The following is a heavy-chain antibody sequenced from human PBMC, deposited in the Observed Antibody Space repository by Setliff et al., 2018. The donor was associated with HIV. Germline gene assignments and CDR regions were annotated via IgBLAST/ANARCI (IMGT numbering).Heavy chain of an antibody. CDR1: GYTFTHYA. V-gene: IGHV1-18*01. CDR3: ARLASGGWPLEVFDI. CDR2: ISAYNGNT. Sequence: GASVKVSCKASGYTFTHYAISWVRQAPGQGLEYLGWISAYNGNTNYAQKVQGRITMTTDASTSTVDMELRRLTSDDTAVYYCARLASGGWPLEVFDIWGQGTMVTVSS. D-gene: IGHD2-15*01. J-gene: IGHJ3*02.